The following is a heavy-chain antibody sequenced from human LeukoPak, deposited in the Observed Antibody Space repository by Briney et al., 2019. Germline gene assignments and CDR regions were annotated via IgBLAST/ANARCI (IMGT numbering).Heavy chain of an antibody. V-gene: IGHV4-30-2*01. J-gene: IGHJ5*02. CDR2: IYHSGST. CDR1: GGSISSGGYY. CDR3: ARGAEGENWFDP. Sequence: PSETLSLTCTVSGGSISSGGYYWSWIRQPPGKGLEWIGYIYHSGSTYYNPSLKSRVTISVDTSNNQISLKLSSVTAADTAVYYCARGAEGENWFDPWGQGTLVTVSS. D-gene: IGHD2-21*01.